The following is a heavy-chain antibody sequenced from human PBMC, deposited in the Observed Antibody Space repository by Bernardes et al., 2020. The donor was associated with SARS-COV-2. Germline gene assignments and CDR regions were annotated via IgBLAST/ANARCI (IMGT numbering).Heavy chain of an antibody. CDR3: TRQARVAAAWAMDV. CDR2: ISTEANNYTT. D-gene: IGHD6-13*01. J-gene: IGHJ6*02. CDR1: GFTFSGAA. Sequence: GGSLRLSCAGSGFTFSGAAIHWVRQAAGKGLEWVSRISTEANNYTTVYAASVKGRFTISRDDSKNTAYLQMNSLKTEDTAVYYCTRQARVAAAWAMDVWGQGITVTVSS. V-gene: IGHV3-73*01.